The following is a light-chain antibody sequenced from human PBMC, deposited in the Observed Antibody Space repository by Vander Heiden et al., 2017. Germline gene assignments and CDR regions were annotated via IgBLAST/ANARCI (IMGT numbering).Light chain of an antibody. Sequence: VFTHSPGTLSLSPGVRATLSCPASQSVGSYLAWDQQKPGQAPRLLIYAASSRATGIPDRLRGSGSGTDFTLTISSLEPEDFAVYHCLQYRSSPVYTFGQGTKLEIK. J-gene: IGKJ2*01. V-gene: IGKV3-20*01. CDR2: AAS. CDR1: QSVGSY. CDR3: LQYRSSPVYT.